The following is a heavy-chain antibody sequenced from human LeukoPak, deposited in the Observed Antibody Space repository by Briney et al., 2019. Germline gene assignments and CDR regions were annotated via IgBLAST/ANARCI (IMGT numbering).Heavy chain of an antibody. CDR2: ISSSSSYI. CDR3: AKDFYDILTGTLDC. V-gene: IGHV3-21*04. D-gene: IGHD3-9*01. Sequence: GGSLRLSCAASGFTFSSYSMNWVRQAPGKGLEWVSSISSSSSYIYYADSVKGRFTISRDNAKNSLYLQMNSLRAEDTALYYCAKDFYDILTGTLDCWGQGTLVTVSS. J-gene: IGHJ4*02. CDR1: GFTFSSYS.